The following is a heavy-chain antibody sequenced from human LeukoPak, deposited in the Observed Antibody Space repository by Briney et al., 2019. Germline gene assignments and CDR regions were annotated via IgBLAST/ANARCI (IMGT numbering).Heavy chain of an antibody. CDR3: ARGTNWSPLDFDY. CDR2: IKQDGSEK. CDR1: GFTFSIYC. D-gene: IGHD1-20*01. Sequence: GGSLRLSCAASGFTFSIYCMSWVRQAPGKGLEWVANIKQDGSEKYYADSVKGRFTISRDNAKNSLYLQMNSLRAEDTAVYFCARGTNWSPLDFDYWGQGTLVTVSS. V-gene: IGHV3-7*01. J-gene: IGHJ4*02.